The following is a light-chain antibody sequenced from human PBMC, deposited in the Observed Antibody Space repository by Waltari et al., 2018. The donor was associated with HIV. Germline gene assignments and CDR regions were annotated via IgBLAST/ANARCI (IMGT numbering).Light chain of an antibody. CDR2: GAS. CDR1: QSVSSN. V-gene: IGKV3-15*01. J-gene: IGKJ1*01. Sequence: EIVMTQSPATLSVSPGERATLSCRASQSVSSNLAWYQQKPGQAPRLLINGASTSATAIPARFSGSGSATEFTLTISSLQSEDYAVYYCQQYNNWPPWTFGQGTKVEIK. CDR3: QQYNNWPPWT.